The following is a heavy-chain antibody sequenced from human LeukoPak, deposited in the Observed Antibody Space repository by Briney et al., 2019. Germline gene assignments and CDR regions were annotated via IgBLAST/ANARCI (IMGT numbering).Heavy chain of an antibody. D-gene: IGHD3-3*01. J-gene: IGHJ4*02. CDR2: ISAYNGNT. V-gene: IGHV1-18*01. CDR3: ARGPHSYDFWIWRIDY. CDR1: GYTFTSYG. Sequence: ASVKVSCKASGYTFTSYGISWVRQAPGQGLEWMGWISAYNGNTNYAQKLQGRVTMTTDTSTSTAYMELRSLRSDDTAVYYCARGPHSYDFWIWRIDYWGQGTLVTVSS.